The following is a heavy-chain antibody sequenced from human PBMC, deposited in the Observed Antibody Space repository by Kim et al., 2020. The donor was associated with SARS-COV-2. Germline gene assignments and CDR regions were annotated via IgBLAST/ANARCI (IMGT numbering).Heavy chain of an antibody. CDR2: MDPDGSTI. CDR1: GFTFSTYW. J-gene: IGHJ4*02. D-gene: IGHD6-13*01. Sequence: GGSLRLSCTVSGFTFSTYWMHWVRQAPGKGLVWVSRMDPDGSTINYADSVKGRFTISRDNAKNTLYLQMTSLRAEDTALYYCVRGTIAPAGTDYWGRGTLVTVS. CDR3: VRGTIAPAGTDY. V-gene: IGHV3-74*01.